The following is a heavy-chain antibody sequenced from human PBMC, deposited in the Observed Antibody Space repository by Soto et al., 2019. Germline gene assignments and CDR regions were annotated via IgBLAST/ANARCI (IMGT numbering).Heavy chain of an antibody. CDR1: GGSFSGYY. J-gene: IGHJ6*02. CDR2: INHNGST. V-gene: IGHV4-34*01. CDR3: ARVTGRYYYGMDV. Sequence: SETLSLTCAVYGGSFSGYYWSWIRQPPGKGLEWIGEINHNGSTNYNPSLKSRVTISVDTSKNQFSLKLSSVTAADTAVYYCARVTGRYYYGMDVWGQGTTVTVPS.